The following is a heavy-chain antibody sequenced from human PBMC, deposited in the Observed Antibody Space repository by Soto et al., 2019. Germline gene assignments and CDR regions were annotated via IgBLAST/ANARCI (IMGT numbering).Heavy chain of an antibody. V-gene: IGHV3-30-3*01. J-gene: IGHJ4*02. Sequence: QVQLVESGGGVVQPGRSLRLSCAASGFTFSSYAMHWVRQAPGKGLEWVAVISYDGSNKYYADSVKGRFTISRDNSKNKLYQQMNSLRAEDTAVYYCASGCIVGATSRTGLGGIFDYWGQGTLVTVSS. CDR3: ASGCIVGATSRTGLGGIFDY. CDR1: GFTFSSYA. D-gene: IGHD1-26*01. CDR2: ISYDGSNK.